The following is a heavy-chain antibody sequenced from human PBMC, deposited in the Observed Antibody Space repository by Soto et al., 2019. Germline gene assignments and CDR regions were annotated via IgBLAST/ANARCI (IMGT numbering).Heavy chain of an antibody. D-gene: IGHD3-22*01. CDR2: IYYSGRT. Sequence: QVQLQESGPGLVKPSQTLSLTCTVSGGSISSGGYYWSWIRQHPGKGLEWSGYIYYSGRTYYNPSLKRRVIISVETSKNRFSLKLSSVTAADTAVYYCARGYDSRAAAPLDYWGQGILVTVSS. CDR3: ARGYDSRAAAPLDY. CDR1: GGSISSGGYY. J-gene: IGHJ4*02. V-gene: IGHV4-31*03.